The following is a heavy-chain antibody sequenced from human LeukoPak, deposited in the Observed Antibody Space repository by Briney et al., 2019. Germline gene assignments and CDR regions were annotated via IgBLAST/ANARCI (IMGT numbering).Heavy chain of an antibody. CDR1: GFTFSSYA. V-gene: IGHV3-30*04. D-gene: IGHD6-13*01. CDR3: ARDGSSWFGYFDL. Sequence: GGSLRLSCAASGFTFSSYAMHWVRQAPGKGLEWVAVISYDGSNKYYADSVKGRFTISRDNSKNTLYLQMNSLRAEDTAVYYCARDGSSWFGYFDLWGRGTLVTVSS. CDR2: ISYDGSNK. J-gene: IGHJ2*01.